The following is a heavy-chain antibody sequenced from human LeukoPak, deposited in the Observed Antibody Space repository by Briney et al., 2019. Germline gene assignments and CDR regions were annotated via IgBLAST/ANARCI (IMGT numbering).Heavy chain of an antibody. CDR3: ARATTVVTPGSFDY. V-gene: IGHV3-74*03. D-gene: IGHD4-23*01. CDR2: INHDGSST. CDR1: GFTFSYYW. Sequence: GGSPRLSCAASGFTFSYYWMHWVRQAPGKGLVWVSRINHDGSSTTYADSVKGRFTISRDNAKNTLYLQMNSLRAEDTAVYYCARATTVVTPGSFDYWGQGTLVTVSS. J-gene: IGHJ4*02.